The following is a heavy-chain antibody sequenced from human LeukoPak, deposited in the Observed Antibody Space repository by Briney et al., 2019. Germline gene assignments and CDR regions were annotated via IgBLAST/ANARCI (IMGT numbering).Heavy chain of an antibody. CDR2: INNNNSDT. Sequence: GASVKVSCKASGYNFIIYGLTWVRQAPGQGLEWMGWINNNNSDTNYAQKIQDRVTMITDTSTSTAYMELRSLRYDDPAVYYCARYPRYCGSGGCMGFDHWGQGTLVTVSS. J-gene: IGHJ4*02. CDR3: ARYPRYCGSGGCMGFDH. CDR1: GYNFIIYG. D-gene: IGHD2-15*01. V-gene: IGHV1-18*01.